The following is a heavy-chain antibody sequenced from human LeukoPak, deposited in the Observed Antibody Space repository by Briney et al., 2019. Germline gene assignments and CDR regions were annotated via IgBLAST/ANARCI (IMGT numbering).Heavy chain of an antibody. D-gene: IGHD5-18*01. CDR3: ARVDTAMAIDY. V-gene: IGHV4-4*02. J-gene: IGHJ4*02. CDR1: GGSISSSNW. CDR2: IYHSGST. Sequence: SGTLSLTCAVSGGSISSSNWWSWVRQPPGKGLEWIGEIYHSGSTNYNPSLKSRVTISVDTFKKQFSLKLTSVTAADTAVYYCARVDTAMAIDYWGQGTLVTVSS.